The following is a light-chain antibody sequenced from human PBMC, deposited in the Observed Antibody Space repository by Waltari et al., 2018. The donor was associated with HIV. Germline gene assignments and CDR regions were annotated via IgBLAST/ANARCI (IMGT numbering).Light chain of an antibody. CDR2: GND. CDR1: SSNIWARARFD. Sequence: QSVLTQPPSVSGAPGQRVTISCTGSSSNIWARARFDVHWYQQLPGTAPKLLIFGNDNQPSGVPDRCFGSKYGGYAALAITGVQAEEEADYYCQSYDTSLSGSVFGGGTKLTVL. CDR3: QSYDTSLSGSV. J-gene: IGLJ3*02. V-gene: IGLV1-40*01.